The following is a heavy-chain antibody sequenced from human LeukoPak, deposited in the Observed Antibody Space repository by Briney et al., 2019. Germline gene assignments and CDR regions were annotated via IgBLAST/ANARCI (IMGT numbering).Heavy chain of an antibody. D-gene: IGHD3-22*01. CDR2: LSGSGGST. CDR1: GFTFSSYA. Sequence: PGGSLRLSCAASGFTFSSYAMSWVRQAPGKGLECVSALSGSGGSTYYAVSVKGRFTISRDNSKNTLYLQMNSLRAEDTAVYYCARAYYYDSSGYSRLPHYFDYWGQGTLVTVSS. J-gene: IGHJ4*02. CDR3: ARAYYYDSSGYSRLPHYFDY. V-gene: IGHV3-23*01.